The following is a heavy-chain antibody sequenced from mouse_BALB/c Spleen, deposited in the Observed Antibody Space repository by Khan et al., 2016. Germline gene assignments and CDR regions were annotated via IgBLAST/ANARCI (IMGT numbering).Heavy chain of an antibody. J-gene: IGHJ3*01. V-gene: IGHV3-6*02. CDR2: ISYDGSN. CDR1: GYSITSGYY. CDR3: ATYGSYEGFAY. Sequence: EVQLQESGPGLVKPSQSLSLTCSVTGYSITSGYYWNWIRQFPGNKLEWMGYISYDGSNNYNPSLKNRIYITRDTSKNQFFLKLNSVNTEDTATYYCATYGSYEGFAYWGQGTLVTVSA. D-gene: IGHD1-1*02.